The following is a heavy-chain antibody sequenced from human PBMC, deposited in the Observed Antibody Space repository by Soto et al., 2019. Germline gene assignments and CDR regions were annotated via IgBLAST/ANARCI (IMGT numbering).Heavy chain of an antibody. J-gene: IGHJ6*02. CDR2: IRSKANSYAT. CDR3: TRRRDCISTGCYATIDYYYYGMDV. D-gene: IGHD2-2*01. V-gene: IGHV3-73*01. Sequence: GGSLRLSCAASGFTFSGSAMHWVRQASGKGLEWVGRIRSKANSYATAYAASVKGRFTISRDDSKNTAYLQMNSLKTEDTAVYYCTRRRDCISTGCYATIDYYYYGMDVWGQGTTVTVSS. CDR1: GFTFSGSA.